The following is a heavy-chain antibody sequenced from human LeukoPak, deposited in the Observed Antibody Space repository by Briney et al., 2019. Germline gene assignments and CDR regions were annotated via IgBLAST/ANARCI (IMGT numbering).Heavy chain of an antibody. Sequence: PSETLSLTCTVSGGSISSDDYYWNWIRQPPGKGLEWIGYIYSSGSTYYSPSLKSRVIISLDTSKNQFSLKLSSVTAADTAVYYCAGLPNSDFWSGYYSGSFGIWGQGTVVTVSS. D-gene: IGHD3-3*01. J-gene: IGHJ3*02. CDR2: IYSSGST. CDR1: GGSISSDDYY. V-gene: IGHV4-30-4*08. CDR3: AGLPNSDFWSGYYSGSFGI.